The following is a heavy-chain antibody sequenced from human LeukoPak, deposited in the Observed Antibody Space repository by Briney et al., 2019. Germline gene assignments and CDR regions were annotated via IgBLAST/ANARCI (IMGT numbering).Heavy chain of an antibody. D-gene: IGHD5-24*01. Sequence: PSETLSLTCTVSGGSISSSSYYWGWIRQPPGKGLEWIGSIYYSGSTYYNPSLKSRVTISVDTSKNQFSLKLSSVTAADTAVYYCARGKVDGYNFGCYFDYWGQGTLVTVSS. V-gene: IGHV4-39*01. CDR1: GGSISSSSYY. CDR3: ARGKVDGYNFGCYFDY. J-gene: IGHJ4*02. CDR2: IYYSGST.